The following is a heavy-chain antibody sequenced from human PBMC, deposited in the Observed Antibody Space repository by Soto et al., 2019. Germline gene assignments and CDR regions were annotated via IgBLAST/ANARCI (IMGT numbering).Heavy chain of an antibody. CDR1: GYTFRNFG. CDR2: ISAYNANA. CDR3: ARENSYFNY. Sequence: QIQLLQSGAEVKKPGASVKVTCKASGYTFRNFGISWVRQAPGQGLEWMGWISAYNANANYAQKFQGRLPMTADTSTSTAYMELRRLRSDDTGVYYCARENSYFNYWGQGTLVTVSS. V-gene: IGHV1-18*01. J-gene: IGHJ4*02.